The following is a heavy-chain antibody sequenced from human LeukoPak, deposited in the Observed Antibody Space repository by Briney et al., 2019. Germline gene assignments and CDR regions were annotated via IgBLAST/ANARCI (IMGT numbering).Heavy chain of an antibody. Sequence: PSETLSLTCTVSCGSINSHYWSWIRQPPGKGLEWIGDIYYKGNANYNPSLKSRVTISVDTSKNHLSLKLTSVLAADTAIYYCVRRDNTGWNYFDYWGQGILVTVSS. D-gene: IGHD6-19*01. V-gene: IGHV4-59*08. CDR3: VRRDNTGWNYFDY. J-gene: IGHJ4*02. CDR2: IYYKGNA. CDR1: CGSINSHY.